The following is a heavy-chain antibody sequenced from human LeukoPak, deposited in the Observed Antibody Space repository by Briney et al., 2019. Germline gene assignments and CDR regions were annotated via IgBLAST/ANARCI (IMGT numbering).Heavy chain of an antibody. CDR2: ISSGGGGT. CDR1: GFTFSSCA. V-gene: IGHV3-23*01. Sequence: GGSLRLSCAASGFTFSSCAMNWVRQAPGKGLEWVSNISSGGGGTYYAYSVKGRFNIHGERYKHTMYLQMNSLRAEDTGVYFCAKDPRSYDSLTGAVGSWGRGTLVSV. J-gene: IGHJ5*01. CDR3: AKDPRSYDSLTGAVGS. D-gene: IGHD3-9*01.